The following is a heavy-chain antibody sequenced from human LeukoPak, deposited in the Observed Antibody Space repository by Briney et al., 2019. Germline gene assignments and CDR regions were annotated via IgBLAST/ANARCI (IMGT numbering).Heavy chain of an antibody. CDR1: GFTFSSYE. CDR3: PRAGRVGYYYGSGTFSWFDP. Sequence: GGSLRLSCAASGFTFSSYEMNWVRQAPGKGLEWVSYISSSGSTIYYADSVKGRFTISRDNAKNSLYLQMNSLRAEDTAVYYCPRAGRVGYYYGSGTFSWFDPWGQGTLVTVSS. CDR2: ISSSGSTI. J-gene: IGHJ5*02. D-gene: IGHD3-10*01. V-gene: IGHV3-48*03.